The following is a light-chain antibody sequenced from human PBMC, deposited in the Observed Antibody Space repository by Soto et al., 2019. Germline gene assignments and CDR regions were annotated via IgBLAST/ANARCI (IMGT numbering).Light chain of an antibody. Sequence: EIVLTQSPATLSLSPGESATLSCRASQTVNNYLAWYQQKPGQAPRLLIYDASNRATGLPARFSGSGSGTDFTLTISSLEPEDFAVYYCQQRSNWPLTFGGGTKVEIK. CDR1: QTVNNY. J-gene: IGKJ4*01. CDR3: QQRSNWPLT. CDR2: DAS. V-gene: IGKV3-11*01.